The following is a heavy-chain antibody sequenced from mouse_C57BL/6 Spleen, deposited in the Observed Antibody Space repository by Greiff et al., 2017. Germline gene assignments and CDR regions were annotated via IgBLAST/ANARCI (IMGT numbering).Heavy chain of an antibody. V-gene: IGHV1-15*01. Sequence: VQLQQSGAELVRPGASVTLSCKASGYTFTDYEMPWVKQTPVHGLEWIGAIDPETGGTAYNQKFKGKAILTADKSSSTAYMELRSLASEDSAVYYSTRWGFAYWGQGTLVTVSA. J-gene: IGHJ3*01. CDR1: GYTFTDYE. CDR2: IDPETGGT. CDR3: TRWGFAY.